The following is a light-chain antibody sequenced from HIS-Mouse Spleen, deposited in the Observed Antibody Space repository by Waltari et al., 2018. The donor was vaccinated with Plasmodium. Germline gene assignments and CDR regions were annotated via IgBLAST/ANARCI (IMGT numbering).Light chain of an antibody. CDR3: YSTDSSGNHRV. Sequence: SYELTQPPSVSVSPGQTARITCPGDALTQQYPYWYQQKSGQAPVLVIYEDSKRTSGIPERFSGSSSGTMATLTISGAQVEDEADYYCYSTDSSGNHRVFGGGTKLTVL. J-gene: IGLJ3*02. CDR2: EDS. CDR1: ALTQQY. V-gene: IGLV3-10*01.